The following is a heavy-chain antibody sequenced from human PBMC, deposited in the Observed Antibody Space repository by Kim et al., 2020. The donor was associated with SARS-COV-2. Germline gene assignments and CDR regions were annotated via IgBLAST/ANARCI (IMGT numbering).Heavy chain of an antibody. V-gene: IGHV4-38-2*02. CDR3: AREWFGQSGADS. CDR1: GYSISGGYQ. D-gene: IGHD3-10*01. Sequence: SETLSLTCTVSGYSISGGYQWGWVRQPPGKGLEWIGNIYHSGTTFYNASLKSRVTISIDTSKNQFSLKLNSVTAADTAVYYCAREWFGQSGADSWGQGTL. CDR2: IYHSGTT. J-gene: IGHJ4*02.